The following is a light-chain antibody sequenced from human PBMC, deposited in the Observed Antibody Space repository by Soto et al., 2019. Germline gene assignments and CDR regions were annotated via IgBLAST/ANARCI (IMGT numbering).Light chain of an antibody. V-gene: IGLV2-14*01. CDR3: SSYTSSTTVL. Sequence: QSALTQPASVSGSPGQSITISCTGTSSDFGVYNFVSWYQQHPGKAPKLIIFEVVNRPSGVSHRFSGSKSGNTASLTISGLQADDEADYYCSSYTSSTTVLFGGGTKLTVL. J-gene: IGLJ2*01. CDR1: SSDFGVYNF. CDR2: EVV.